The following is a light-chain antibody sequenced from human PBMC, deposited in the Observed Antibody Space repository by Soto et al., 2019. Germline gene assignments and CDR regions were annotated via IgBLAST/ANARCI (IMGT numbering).Light chain of an antibody. Sequence: QSVLTQPPSASGSPGQSVTISCTGTSSDVGGYNYVSWYQQHPGKAPKLMIYEVTKRPSGVPDRFSGSKSGNPASLTVSGLQAEDEADYYCSSRATSIWVFGGGTKLTVL. V-gene: IGLV2-8*01. J-gene: IGLJ3*02. CDR2: EVT. CDR3: SSRATSIWV. CDR1: SSDVGGYNY.